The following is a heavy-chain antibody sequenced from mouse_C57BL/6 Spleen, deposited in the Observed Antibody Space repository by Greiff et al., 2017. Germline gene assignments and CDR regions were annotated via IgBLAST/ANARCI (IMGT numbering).Heavy chain of an antibody. V-gene: IGHV1-62-2*01. D-gene: IGHD1-1*01. Sequence: VQLQQSGAELVKPGASVKLSCTASGFTFTEYTIHWVKQRSGQGLEWIGWFYPGSGSIKYNEKFKDKATLTADKSSSTVYMELSRLTSEDSAVYFCARNEGGPYYYGSSYGYFGGWGTGTTVTVSS. J-gene: IGHJ1*03. CDR2: FYPGSGSI. CDR3: ARNEGGPYYYGSSYGYFGG. CDR1: GFTFTEYT.